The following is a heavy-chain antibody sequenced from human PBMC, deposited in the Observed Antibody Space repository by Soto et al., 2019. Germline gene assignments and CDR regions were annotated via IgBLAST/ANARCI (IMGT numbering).Heavy chain of an antibody. V-gene: IGHV1-18*01. CDR2: IGAYNGNT. CDR3: AREVVVTTNYYGMDV. CDR1: GYTFTSYG. Sequence: ASVKVSCKASGYTFTSYGISWVRQAPGQGLEWMGWIGAYNGNTNYAQKLQGRVTMTTDTSTSTAYMELRSLRSDDTAVYYCAREVVVTTNYYGMDVWGQGTTVTVSS. J-gene: IGHJ6*02. D-gene: IGHD2-21*02.